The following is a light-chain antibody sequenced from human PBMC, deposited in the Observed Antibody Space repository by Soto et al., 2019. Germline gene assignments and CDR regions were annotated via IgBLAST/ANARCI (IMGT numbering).Light chain of an antibody. V-gene: IGLV1-47*01. Sequence: VLTQPPSASGTPGQRVTISCSGSSSNIGSNYVYWYQQLPGTAPKLLIYRNNQRPSGVPDRFSGSKSGTSASLAISGLRSEDEADYYCAAWDDSLSGPHYVFGTGTQLTVL. J-gene: IGLJ1*01. CDR2: RNN. CDR3: AAWDDSLSGPHYV. CDR1: SSNIGSNY.